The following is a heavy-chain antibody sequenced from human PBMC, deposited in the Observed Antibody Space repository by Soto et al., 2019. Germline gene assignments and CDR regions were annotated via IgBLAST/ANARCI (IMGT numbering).Heavy chain of an antibody. D-gene: IGHD6-19*01. CDR2: IYPGDSDT. J-gene: IGHJ4*02. CDR3: AIQHPLDSSAWYN. V-gene: IGHV5-51*01. CDR1: GYSFTNYW. Sequence: GESLKISCKASGYSFTNYWIGWVRQMPGKGLEWMGTIYPGDSDTRYSPSFQGQVTFSVDKSINIAYLHWTSLKASDTAIYYCAIQHPLDSSAWYNWGQGTLVTVSS.